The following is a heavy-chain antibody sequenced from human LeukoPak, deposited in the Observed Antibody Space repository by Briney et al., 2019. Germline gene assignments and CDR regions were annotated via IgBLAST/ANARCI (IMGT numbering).Heavy chain of an antibody. J-gene: IGHJ2*01. CDR3: ARDWRSALHYFDL. CDR2: IYHSGST. D-gene: IGHD6-19*01. CDR1: GGSMRSYY. Sequence: SDTLSLTCTVSGGSMRSYYWNWIRQPPGKGLEWIGYIYHSGSTNYNPSLKSRLTMSVDTSRNQFSLKLTSVTAADTAVYYCARDWRSALHYFDLWGRGSLVTVSS. V-gene: IGHV4-59*01.